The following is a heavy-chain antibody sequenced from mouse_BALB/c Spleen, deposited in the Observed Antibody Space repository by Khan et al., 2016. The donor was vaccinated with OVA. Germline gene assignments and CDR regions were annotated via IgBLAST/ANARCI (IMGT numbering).Heavy chain of an antibody. CDR2: INTYTGEP. V-gene: IGHV9-3-1*01. CDR1: GFTFTNYG. CDR3: ERGGYNGTMDC. J-gene: IGHJ4*01. Sequence: QIQLLQSGPELMKPGETVPITCKASGFTFTNYGMNWVKQPPGKGLKWMVWINTYTGEPTFAAAFKGRFAFSLDTSASTAYLQINSLNNEDTATYVSERGGYNGTMDCWGQGTSVTVSS. D-gene: IGHD2-14*01.